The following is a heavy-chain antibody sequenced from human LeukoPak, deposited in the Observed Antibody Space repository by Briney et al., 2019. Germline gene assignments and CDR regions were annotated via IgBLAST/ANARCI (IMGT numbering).Heavy chain of an antibody. CDR1: GFSFSSFG. Sequence: GGSLRLSCAASGFSFSSFGMSWVRQAPGRGLQWVSSISGDGRDTFYADSVKGRFTISRDNAKNSLYLQMNSLRAEDTAVYYCARVVVRGDLSRDWFDPWGQGTLVTVSS. CDR3: ARVVVRGDLSRDWFDP. CDR2: ISGDGRDT. D-gene: IGHD3-10*01. V-gene: IGHV3-23*01. J-gene: IGHJ5*02.